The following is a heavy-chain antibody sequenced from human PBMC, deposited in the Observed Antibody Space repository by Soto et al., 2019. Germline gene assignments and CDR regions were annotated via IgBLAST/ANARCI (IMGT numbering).Heavy chain of an antibody. CDR3: AKDGYRSGWYSAFDI. CDR1: GFTFSSYW. D-gene: IGHD6-19*01. Sequence: GGSLRLSCAASGFTFSSYWMHWVRQAPGKGLVWVSRINSDGSSTSYADSVKGRFTTSRDNAKNTLYLQMNSLRAEDTAVYYCAKDGYRSGWYSAFDIWGQGTMVTVSS. CDR2: INSDGSST. V-gene: IGHV3-74*01. J-gene: IGHJ3*02.